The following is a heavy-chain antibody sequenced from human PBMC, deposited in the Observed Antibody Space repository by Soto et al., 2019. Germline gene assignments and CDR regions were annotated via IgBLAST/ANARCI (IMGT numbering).Heavy chain of an antibody. Sequence: SETLSLTCAVYGGSFSGYYWSWIRQPPGKGLEWIGEINHSGSTNYNPSLKSRVTISVDTSKNQFSLKLSSVTAADTAVYYCAREIGYYDSSGYYITSHAFDIWGQGTMVTVSS. CDR3: AREIGYYDSSGYYITSHAFDI. V-gene: IGHV4-34*01. CDR2: INHSGST. D-gene: IGHD3-22*01. J-gene: IGHJ3*02. CDR1: GGSFSGYY.